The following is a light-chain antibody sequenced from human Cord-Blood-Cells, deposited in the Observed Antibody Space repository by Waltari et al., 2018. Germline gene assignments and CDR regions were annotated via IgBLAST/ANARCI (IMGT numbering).Light chain of an antibody. Sequence: EIVLTQSPGTLSLSPGERATPSCRASQSVSSSYLAWYQQKPGQAPRLLIYGASSRATGIPDRFSGSGSGTDFTLTISRLEPEDFAVYYCQQYGSSPRFGQGTRLEIK. V-gene: IGKV3-20*01. CDR1: QSVSSSY. CDR3: QQYGSSPR. J-gene: IGKJ5*01. CDR2: GAS.